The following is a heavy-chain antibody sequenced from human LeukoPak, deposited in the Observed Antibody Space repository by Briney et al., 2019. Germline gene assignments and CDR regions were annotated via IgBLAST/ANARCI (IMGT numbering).Heavy chain of an antibody. CDR1: GYIFTSYE. D-gene: IGHD3-22*01. Sequence: ASVKVSCKASGYIFTSYEITLVRQAPGQGLEWMGWISPYLGNTNYAQKLQDRVTMTTDTSTNTAYLELRSLRSDDTAVYYCALNTLSSGYMDAFDIWGQGTMVTVSS. V-gene: IGHV1-18*01. CDR3: ALNTLSSGYMDAFDI. J-gene: IGHJ3*02. CDR2: ISPYLGNT.